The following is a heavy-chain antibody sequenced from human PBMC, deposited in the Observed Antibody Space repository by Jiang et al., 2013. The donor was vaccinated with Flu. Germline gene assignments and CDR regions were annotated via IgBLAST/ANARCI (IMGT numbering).Heavy chain of an antibody. V-gene: IGHV4-4*09. CDR3: ARNGGHSNFDY. Sequence: GSGLVKPSETLSLKCSVSSDSLISYFWTWVRQPPGKGLEWIGHFSNSKGTNYNPSLKSRVTISADTSKNEFSLTLTSVTAADTAVYYCARNGGHSNFDYWGQGTLVTVSS. J-gene: IGHJ4*02. CDR1: SDSLISYF. D-gene: IGHD4-23*01. CDR2: FSNSKGT.